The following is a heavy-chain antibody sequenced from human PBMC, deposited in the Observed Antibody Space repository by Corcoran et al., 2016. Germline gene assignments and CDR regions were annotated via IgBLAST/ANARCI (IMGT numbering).Heavy chain of an antibody. J-gene: IGHJ6*02. V-gene: IGHV4-34*01. CDR2: INHSGST. CDR1: GGSFSGYY. CDR3: ARVSRGSGSYSVAYYYYYGMDV. D-gene: IGHD3-10*01. Sequence: QVQLQQWGAGLLKPSETLSLTCAVYGGSFSGYYWSWIRQPPGKGMEWIGEINHSGSTNYNPSLKSRVTISVYTYKNQYSLKLSSVTAADTAVYYCARVSRGSGSYSVAYYYYYGMDVWGQGTTVTVSS.